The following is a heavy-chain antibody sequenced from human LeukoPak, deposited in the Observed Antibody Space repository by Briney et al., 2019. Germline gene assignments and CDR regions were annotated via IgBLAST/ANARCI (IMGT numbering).Heavy chain of an antibody. CDR2: INPNSGGT. CDR1: GYTFTGYY. Sequence: ASVKVSCKASGYTFTGYYMHWVRQAPGQGLEWMGWINPNSGGTNYAQKFQGRVTMTRDTSISTAYMELSRLRSDDTAVYYCARVIAVAGFGWYYFDYWGQGTLVTVSS. D-gene: IGHD6-19*01. V-gene: IGHV1-2*02. CDR3: ARVIAVAGFGWYYFDY. J-gene: IGHJ4*02.